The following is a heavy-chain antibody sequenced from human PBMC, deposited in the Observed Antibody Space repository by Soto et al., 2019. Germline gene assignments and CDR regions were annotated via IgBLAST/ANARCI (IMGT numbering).Heavy chain of an antibody. CDR3: ARGYGSGSYYNPFDY. D-gene: IGHD3-10*01. V-gene: IGHV1-8*01. CDR1: GYTFTSYD. J-gene: IGHJ4*02. CDR2: MNPNSGNT. Sequence: GASVKVSCKASGYTFTSYDINWVRQATGQGLEKMGWMNPNSGNTGYAQKFQGRVTMTRNTSISTAYMELSSLRSEDTAVYYFARGYGSGSYYNPFDYWGQGTLVTVSS.